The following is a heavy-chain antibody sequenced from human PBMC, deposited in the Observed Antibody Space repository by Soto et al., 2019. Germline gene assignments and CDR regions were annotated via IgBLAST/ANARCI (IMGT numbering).Heavy chain of an antibody. J-gene: IGHJ6*02. Sequence: ASETLSLTCTVSGGSISSSSYYWGWIRQPPGKGLEWIGSIYYSGSTYYNPSLKSRVTISVDTSKNQFSLKLTSVTAADTAKYYCARHIGSGWNSYYYGMDVWGQGTTVTVSS. CDR1: GGSISSSSYY. V-gene: IGHV4-39*01. CDR2: IYYSGST. D-gene: IGHD6-19*01. CDR3: ARHIGSGWNSYYYGMDV.